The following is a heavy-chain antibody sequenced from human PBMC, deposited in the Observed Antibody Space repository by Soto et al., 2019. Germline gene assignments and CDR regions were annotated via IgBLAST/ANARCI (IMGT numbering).Heavy chain of an antibody. CDR3: ARHQGYSYAYVDY. CDR2: IYYSGST. V-gene: IGHV4-39*01. J-gene: IGHJ4*02. Sequence: QLQLQESGPGLVKPSETVPLTCTVSGGSISSSSDYWGWIRQPPGKGLEGIASIYYSGSTYYTPSLKSQVTMSVDTSKNQFSLRLRSVTAADTAVYYCARHQGYSYAYVDYWGQGTLVTVSS. D-gene: IGHD5-18*01. CDR1: GGSISSSSDY.